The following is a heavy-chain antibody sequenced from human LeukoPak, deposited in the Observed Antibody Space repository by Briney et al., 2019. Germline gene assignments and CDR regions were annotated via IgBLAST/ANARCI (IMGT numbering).Heavy chain of an antibody. CDR2: ISGSGDNT. Sequence: GGSLRLSCAASGLTFSSYSMNWVRQAPGKGLEWVSTISGSGDNTYYADSVKGRFTISRDNSKNTLYLQMNSLRAEDTAVYYCAKVTYGSGTYGAFDYWGQGTLVTVSS. D-gene: IGHD3-10*01. J-gene: IGHJ4*02. CDR3: AKVTYGSGTYGAFDY. V-gene: IGHV3-23*01. CDR1: GLTFSSYS.